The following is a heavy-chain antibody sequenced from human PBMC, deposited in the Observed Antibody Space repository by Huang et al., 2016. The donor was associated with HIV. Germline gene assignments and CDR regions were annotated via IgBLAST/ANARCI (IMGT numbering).Heavy chain of an antibody. CDR3: AGMDVTTARSGYWSARGDVDY. V-gene: IGHV4-34*01. CDR2: INHSGSS. CDR1: LGSFSGYY. Sequence: QVQLQQWGAGPLKPSATLSLTSPVYLGSFSGYYWSRIRHPPGNGLEWTGEINHSGSSNYNTCHKSRFTIPVATSKKQFSLKWESVTAEGTAVYYCAGMDVTTARSGYWSARGDVDYRGQGTLGTVSS. J-gene: IGHJ4*02. D-gene: IGHD3-3*01.